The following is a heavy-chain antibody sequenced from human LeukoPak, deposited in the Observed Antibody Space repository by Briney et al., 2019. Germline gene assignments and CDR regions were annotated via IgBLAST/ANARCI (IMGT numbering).Heavy chain of an antibody. CDR3: AKVVRGIAAAGTGFDY. CDR1: GFTFSSYA. V-gene: IGHV3-23*01. CDR2: ISGSGGSI. J-gene: IGHJ4*02. Sequence: GGSLRLSCAASGFTFSSYAMSWVRQAPGKGLEWVSAISGSGGSIYYADSVKGRFTISRDNSKNTLYLQMNSLRAEDTAVYYCAKVVRGIAAAGTGFDYWGQGTLVTVSS. D-gene: IGHD6-13*01.